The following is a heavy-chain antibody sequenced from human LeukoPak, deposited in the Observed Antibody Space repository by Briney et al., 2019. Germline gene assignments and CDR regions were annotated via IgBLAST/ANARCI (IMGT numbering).Heavy chain of an antibody. CDR3: ARGTLGLALGPIVVVPAAISGFDY. D-gene: IGHD2-2*02. CDR1: GFTFSSYS. J-gene: IGHJ4*02. CDR2: ISSSSSII. V-gene: IGHV3-48*02. Sequence: GGSLRLSCAASGFTFSSYSMNWVRQAPGKGLEWVSYISSSSSIIYYADSVKGRFTISRDNAKNSLYLQMNSLRDEDTAVYYCARGTLGLALGPIVVVPAAISGFDYWGQGTLVTVSS.